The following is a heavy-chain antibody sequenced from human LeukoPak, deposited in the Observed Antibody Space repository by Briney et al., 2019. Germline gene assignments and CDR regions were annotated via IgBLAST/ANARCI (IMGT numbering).Heavy chain of an antibody. J-gene: IGHJ1*01. Sequence: PSETLSLTCTVSGGSISSSSYYWGWIRQPPGKGLEWIGSIYYSGSTYYNPSLKSRVTISVDTSKNQFSLKLSSVTAADTAVYYCASSVGFHGVAGFSPRVGYFQHWGQGTLVTVSS. CDR2: IYYSGST. CDR1: GGSISSSSYY. V-gene: IGHV4-39*07. CDR3: ASSVGFHGVAGFSPRVGYFQH. D-gene: IGHD6-19*01.